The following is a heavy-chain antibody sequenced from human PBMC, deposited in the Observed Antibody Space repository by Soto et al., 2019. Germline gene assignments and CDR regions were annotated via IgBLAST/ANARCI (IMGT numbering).Heavy chain of an antibody. D-gene: IGHD5-12*01. CDR2: ISPYNGNT. V-gene: IGHV1-18*04. CDR1: GYAFSNYG. CDR3: ATSYDSGFDP. J-gene: IGHJ5*02. Sequence: QIQLVQSGAEVKKPGASVRVSCKASGYAFSNYGISWIRQAPGLGLEWMGWISPYNGNTDYAQSLQGRVTMTTDTSTNTAYMELRSLTSDDTAVYYCATSYDSGFDPWGQGTRVTVSS.